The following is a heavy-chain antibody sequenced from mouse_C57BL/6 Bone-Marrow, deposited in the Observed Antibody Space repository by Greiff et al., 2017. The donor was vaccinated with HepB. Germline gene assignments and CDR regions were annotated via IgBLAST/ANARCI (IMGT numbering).Heavy chain of an antibody. CDR3: ARATNWDVGNFDY. D-gene: IGHD4-1*01. V-gene: IGHV5-4*03. CDR2: ISDGGSYT. J-gene: IGHJ2*01. CDR1: GFTFSSYA. Sequence: EVKVEESGGGLVKPGGSLKLSCAASGFTFSSYAMSWVRQTPEKRLEWVATISDGGSYTYYPDNVKGRVTISRDNAKNNLYLQMSHLKSEDTAMYYCARATNWDVGNFDYWGQGTTLTVSS.